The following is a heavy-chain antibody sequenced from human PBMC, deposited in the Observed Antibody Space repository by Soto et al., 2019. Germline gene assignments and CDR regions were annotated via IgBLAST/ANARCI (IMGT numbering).Heavy chain of an antibody. Sequence: SETLSLTSTVSGGPISSFYWSWIRQPPGKGLEWIGYIYYSGSTNYNPSLKSRVTISVDTSKNQFSLKLSSVTAADTAVYYCAREGSYKNYYYYGMDVWGQGTTVTVS. J-gene: IGHJ6*02. D-gene: IGHD2-15*01. CDR1: GGPISSFY. CDR3: AREGSYKNYYYYGMDV. V-gene: IGHV4-59*01. CDR2: IYYSGST.